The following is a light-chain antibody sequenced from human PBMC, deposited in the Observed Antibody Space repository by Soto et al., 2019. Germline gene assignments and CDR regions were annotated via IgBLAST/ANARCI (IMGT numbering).Light chain of an antibody. J-gene: IGLJ2*01. CDR3: SSYTSSSTLVV. CDR1: SSDVGGYNY. CDR2: DVS. Sequence: QSVLTQPASVSGSPGQSITISCTGTSSDVGGYNYVSWYQQHPAKAPKLMIYDVSNRPSGVSNRFSGSKSGNTASLTISGLQGEDEADYYCSSYTSSSTLVVFGGGTTLTVL. V-gene: IGLV2-14*01.